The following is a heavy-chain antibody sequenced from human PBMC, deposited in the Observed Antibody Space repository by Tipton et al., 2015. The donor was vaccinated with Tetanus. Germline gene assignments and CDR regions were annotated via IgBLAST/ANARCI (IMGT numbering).Heavy chain of an antibody. CDR3: AGGLVRWYEP. D-gene: IGHD3-10*01. CDR1: GFNFSTNS. Sequence: SLRLSCVGSGFNFSTNSMNWVRQAPGKGLEWIAYISSGSSIIFYADAVRGRFFISRDNTKNSLSLQMNSLKDDDTAVYYCAGGLVRWYEPWGRGTLVSVSS. J-gene: IGHJ5*02. CDR2: ISSGSSII. V-gene: IGHV3-48*02.